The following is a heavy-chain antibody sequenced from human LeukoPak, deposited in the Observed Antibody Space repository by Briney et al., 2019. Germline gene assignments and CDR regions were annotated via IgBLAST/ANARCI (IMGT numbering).Heavy chain of an antibody. CDR2: IKSNTDYGTT. D-gene: IGHD1-26*01. J-gene: IGHJ4*02. CDR1: GFTFSNAW. CDR3: ARALYSGSYSCFDY. V-gene: IGHV3-15*07. Sequence: GGSLRLSCAASGFTFSNAWMNWVRQAPGKGLEWVGRIKSNTDYGTTEYAEPVKGRFTISRDDSKNTLYVQMNSLKTEDTAVYYCARALYSGSYSCFDYWGQGTLVTVSS.